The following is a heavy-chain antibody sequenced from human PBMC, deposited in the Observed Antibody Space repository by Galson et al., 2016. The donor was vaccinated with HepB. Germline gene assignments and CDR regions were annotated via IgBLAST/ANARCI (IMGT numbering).Heavy chain of an antibody. CDR3: VKEGYQKLSDGAFDI. CDR2: INSNGGRT. CDR1: GFTFSSYS. D-gene: IGHD2-2*01. V-gene: IGHV3-64D*06. J-gene: IGHJ3*02. Sequence: SLRLSCAASGFTFSSYSMHWVRQAPGKGLEYVSGINSNGGRTYYTDPVKGRFTLSRDNSKNTVYLQMSSLRIEDTAVYFCVKEGYQKLSDGAFDIWGQGTMVTVSS.